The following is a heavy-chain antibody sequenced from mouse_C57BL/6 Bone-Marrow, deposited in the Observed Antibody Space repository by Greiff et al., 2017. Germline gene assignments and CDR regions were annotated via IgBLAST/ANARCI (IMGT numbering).Heavy chain of an antibody. V-gene: IGHV10-3*01. D-gene: IGHD4-1*02. CDR1: GFTFTTYA. CDR2: IRSKSSNYAT. CDR3: VVVAPTGTFDY. Sequence: DVQLVESGGGLVQPKGSLKLSCAASGFTFTTYAMHWVRQAPGQGLEWVARIRSKSSNYATYYAVSVKDRFTISRDDSQSMLYLQMNNLKTGDTAIDYCVVVAPTGTFDYWGQGTTLTVSS. J-gene: IGHJ2*01.